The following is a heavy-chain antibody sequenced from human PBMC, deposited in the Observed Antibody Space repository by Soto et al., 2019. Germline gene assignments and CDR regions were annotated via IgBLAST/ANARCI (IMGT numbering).Heavy chain of an antibody. D-gene: IGHD7-27*01. J-gene: IGHJ6*02. CDR1: GFTFSSYA. Sequence: PGGSLRLSCAASGFTFSSYAMSWVRQAPGEGLEWVSGIGAASDTYYPVSVQGRFTVSRDNAKKSLYLQMNSLRAGDTAVYYCARGVLGPGDYYYGMDVWGQGTTVTVSS. V-gene: IGHV3-13*01. CDR3: ARGVLGPGDYYYGMDV. CDR2: IGAASDT.